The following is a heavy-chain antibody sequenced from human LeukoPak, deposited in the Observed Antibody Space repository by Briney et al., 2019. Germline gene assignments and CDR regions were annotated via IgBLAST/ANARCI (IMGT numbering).Heavy chain of an antibody. J-gene: IGHJ4*02. CDR1: GYSFTSYW. Sequence: GESLKISCKGSGYSFTSYWIGWVRQMPGKGLGWMGIIYPGDSDTRYSPSFQGQVTISADKSISTAYLQWSSLKASDTAMYYCARSGTYGGNWDVGDYWGQGTLVTVSS. CDR2: IYPGDSDT. D-gene: IGHD4-23*01. CDR3: ARSGTYGGNWDVGDY. V-gene: IGHV5-51*03.